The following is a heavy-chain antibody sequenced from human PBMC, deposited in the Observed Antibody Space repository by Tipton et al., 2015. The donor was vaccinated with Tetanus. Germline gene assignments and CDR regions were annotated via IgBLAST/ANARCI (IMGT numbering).Heavy chain of an antibody. V-gene: IGHV1-18*01. D-gene: IGHD2-15*01. CDR1: GYTISDYG. CDR2: ISVHSGDI. Sequence: QVQLVQSGGEVKRPGASVKVSCKATGYTISDYGISWVRQAPGQGLEWMGRISVHSGDIRYAQNFQGRVTLSLDTSTSTAHLELRNLRPNDTAFYYCARTLAYCSSSACYHLRGYEFWGQGTLVTVSS. CDR3: ARTLAYCSSSACYHLRGYEF. J-gene: IGHJ4*02.